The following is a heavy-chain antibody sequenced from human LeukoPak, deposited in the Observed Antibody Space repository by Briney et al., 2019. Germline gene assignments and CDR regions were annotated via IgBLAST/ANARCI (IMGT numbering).Heavy chain of an antibody. CDR3: ANGRYYTGSYAEFDY. V-gene: IGHV3-30*18. J-gene: IGHJ4*02. Sequence: GGSLRLSCAVSGFTFSSYDMHWVRQAPGKGLEWVTGISFDARSKYYGDSVKGRFTVSRDNSKNTVYLEMSRLRPEDTAVYYCANGRYYTGSYAEFDYWGQGTLVTVSS. CDR1: GFTFSSYD. D-gene: IGHD3-3*01. CDR2: ISFDARSK.